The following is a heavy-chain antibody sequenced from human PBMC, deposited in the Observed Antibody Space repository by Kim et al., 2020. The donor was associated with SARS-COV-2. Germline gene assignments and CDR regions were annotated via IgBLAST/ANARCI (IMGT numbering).Heavy chain of an antibody. CDR3: TTGAQRYDSRGYYGRELDY. D-gene: IGHD3-22*01. V-gene: IGHV3-15*01. Sequence: KGRFSISRDDSKNTLYLQMNSLKSEDTAVYYCTTGAQRYDSRGYYGRELDYWGQGTLVTVSS. J-gene: IGHJ4*02.